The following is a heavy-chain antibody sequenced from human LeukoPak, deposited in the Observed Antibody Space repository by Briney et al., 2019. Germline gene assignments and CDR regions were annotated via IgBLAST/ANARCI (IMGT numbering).Heavy chain of an antibody. J-gene: IGHJ4*02. CDR2: INPNSGGT. CDR3: ARSCSRLRPDYYFDY. CDR1: GYTFTGYY. Sequence: ASVKVSCKASGYTFTGYYMHWVRQAPGQGLEWMGWINPNSGGTNYAQKFQGRVTMTRDTSISTAYMELSSLRSEDTAVYYCARSCSRLRPDYYFDYWGQGTLVTVSS. V-gene: IGHV1-2*02. D-gene: IGHD5-12*01.